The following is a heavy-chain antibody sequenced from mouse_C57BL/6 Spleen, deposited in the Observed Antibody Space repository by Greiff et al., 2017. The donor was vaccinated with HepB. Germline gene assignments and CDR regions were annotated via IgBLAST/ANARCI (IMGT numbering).Heavy chain of an antibody. CDR3: ARLLHYAMDY. V-gene: IGHV1-81*01. J-gene: IGHJ4*01. Sequence: QVQLKESGAELARPGASVKLSCKASGYTFTSYGISWVKQRTGQGLEWIGEIYPRSGNTYYNEKLKGKATLTADKSSSTAYMELRSLTSEDSAVYFCARLLHYAMDYWGQGTSVTVSS. CDR1: GYTFTSYG. D-gene: IGHD1-1*01. CDR2: IYPRSGNT.